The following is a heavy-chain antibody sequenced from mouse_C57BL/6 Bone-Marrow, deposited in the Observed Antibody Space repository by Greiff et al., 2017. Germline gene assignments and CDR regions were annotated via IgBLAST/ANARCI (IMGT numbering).Heavy chain of an antibody. V-gene: IGHV1-55*01. CDR2: IYPGSGST. J-gene: IGHJ2*01. CDR3: ARKGHYYGSSYGY. Sequence: QVQLQQPGAELVKPGASVKMSCKASGYTFTSYWITWVKQRPGQGLEWIGDIYPGSGSTNYNEKFKGNATLTVDTSSSTAYMQLSSLTSEGSAVYYCARKGHYYGSSYGYWGQGTTLTVSS. CDR1: GYTFTSYW. D-gene: IGHD1-1*01.